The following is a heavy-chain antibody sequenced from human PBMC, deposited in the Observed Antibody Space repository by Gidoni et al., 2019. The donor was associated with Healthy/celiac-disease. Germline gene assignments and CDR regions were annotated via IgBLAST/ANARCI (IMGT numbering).Heavy chain of an antibody. D-gene: IGHD2-21*01. J-gene: IGHJ4*02. CDR2: IWDDGSNK. V-gene: IGHV3-33*01. CDR3: ARAQYCGGDCYPFDY. Sequence: QVQLVESGGGVVQHGRSLRLSCSASGFPFSSYGMHWVRQAPGKGLEWVAVIWDDGSNKYYADSVKGRFTISRDNSKNTLYLQMNSLRAEDTAVYYCARAQYCGGDCYPFDYWGQGTLVTVSS. CDR1: GFPFSSYG.